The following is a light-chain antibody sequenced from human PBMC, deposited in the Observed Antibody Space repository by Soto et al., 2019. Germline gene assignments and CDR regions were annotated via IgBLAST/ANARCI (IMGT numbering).Light chain of an antibody. CDR2: DVS. CDR3: SSYTSSSTV. V-gene: IGLV2-14*01. CDR1: SSDVGGYNY. J-gene: IGLJ2*01. Sequence: QSVLTQPASVSGSPGQSITISCTGTSSDVGGYNYVSWYQQHPGKAPKLMIYDVSNRPSGVSNRFSGSKSGNTASLTISGLQAEDEADYYCSSYTSSSTVFGGGDQAHRP.